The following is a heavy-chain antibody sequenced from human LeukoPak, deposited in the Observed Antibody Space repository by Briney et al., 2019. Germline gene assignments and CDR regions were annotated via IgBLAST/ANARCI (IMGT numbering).Heavy chain of an antibody. V-gene: IGHV3-21*05. D-gene: IGHD6-13*01. J-gene: IGHJ4*02. Sequence: GGSVRLSCAASGFTFSSYSMNWVRQAPGKGLEWVSYISSSSRDIYYADSVKGRFTISRDNAKNSLYLQMNSLRAEDTAVYYCARGNIPAAGTFDYWGQGALVTVSS. CDR2: ISSSSRDI. CDR3: ARGNIPAAGTFDY. CDR1: GFTFSSYS.